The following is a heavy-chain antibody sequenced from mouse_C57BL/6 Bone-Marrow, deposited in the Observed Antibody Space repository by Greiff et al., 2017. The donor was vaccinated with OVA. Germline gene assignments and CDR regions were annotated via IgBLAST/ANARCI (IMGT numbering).Heavy chain of an antibody. CDR1: GYTFTNYW. CDR3: ARGSSPVCCAMDY. J-gene: IGHJ4*01. Sequence: VQLQQSGAELVRPGTSVKMSCKASGYTFTNYWIGWVKQRPGHGLEWIGDIYPGGGYTNYNEKFKGKATLTADKSSSTAYMQFSSLTSEDSASYCCARGSSPVCCAMDYWGQGTSVTVSS. CDR2: IYPGGGYT. D-gene: IGHD1-1*01. V-gene: IGHV1-63*01.